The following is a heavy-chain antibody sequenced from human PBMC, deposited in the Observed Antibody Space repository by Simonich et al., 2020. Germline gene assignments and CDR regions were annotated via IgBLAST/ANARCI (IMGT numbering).Heavy chain of an antibody. J-gene: IGHJ5*02. Sequence: QVQLVQSGAEVKKPGASVKVSCKASGYTFTGYYLHWVRQAPGQGLEWMGWINPNSGGTNYAQKFQGRVTRTRDTSISTAYMELSRLRSDDTAVYYGARAFYSGSYSFDPWGQGTLVTVSS. D-gene: IGHD1-26*01. CDR1: GYTFTGYY. CDR3: ARAFYSGSYSFDP. CDR2: INPNSGGT. V-gene: IGHV1-2*02.